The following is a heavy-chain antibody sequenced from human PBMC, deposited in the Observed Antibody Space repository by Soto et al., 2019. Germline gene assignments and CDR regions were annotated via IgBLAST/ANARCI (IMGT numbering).Heavy chain of an antibody. Sequence: SVKVSCKASGGTFSSYTISWVRQAPGQGLEWMGRIIPILGIANYAQEFQGRVTITADKSTSTAYMELSSLRSEDTAVYYCARAYCTNGVCSHFDYWGQGTLVTVSS. V-gene: IGHV1-69*02. CDR1: GGTFSSYT. CDR3: ARAYCTNGVCSHFDY. J-gene: IGHJ4*02. D-gene: IGHD2-8*01. CDR2: IIPILGIA.